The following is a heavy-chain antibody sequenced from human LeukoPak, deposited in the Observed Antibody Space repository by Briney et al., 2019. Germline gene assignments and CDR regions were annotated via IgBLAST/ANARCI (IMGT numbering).Heavy chain of an antibody. Sequence: GASVKVSCKASGYTFTSYGISWVRQAPGQGLEWMGWISAYNGNTNYAQKLQGRVTMTTDTSTSTAYMELRSLRSDDTAVYYCAREGEQWLPENLFDYWGQGTLATVSS. CDR2: ISAYNGNT. J-gene: IGHJ4*02. V-gene: IGHV1-18*01. CDR3: AREGEQWLPENLFDY. D-gene: IGHD6-19*01. CDR1: GYTFTSYG.